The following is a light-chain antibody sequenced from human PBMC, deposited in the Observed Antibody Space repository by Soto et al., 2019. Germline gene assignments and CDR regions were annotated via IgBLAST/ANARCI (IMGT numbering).Light chain of an antibody. CDR1: QGIRND. Sequence: AVQLTQSPSSLSASVGDRVTITCRASQGIRNDLGWYQQKPGKAPKLLIYAASSLQSGVPSRFSGSGSGTDFTLTISSLQPEDFATYYCLQDYNYPRTFGQGTKVDIK. J-gene: IGKJ1*01. CDR3: LQDYNYPRT. V-gene: IGKV1-6*01. CDR2: AAS.